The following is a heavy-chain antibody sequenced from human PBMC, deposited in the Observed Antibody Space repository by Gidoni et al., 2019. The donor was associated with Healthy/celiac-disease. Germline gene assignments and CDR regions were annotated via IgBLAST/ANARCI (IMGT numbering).Heavy chain of an antibody. D-gene: IGHD1-26*01. J-gene: IGHJ4*02. CDR2: ISSSSSYI. V-gene: IGHV3-21*01. CDR3: ARGSGSYFDY. Sequence: EVQLVESGGGLVKPGGSLRLSCAASGFTFSRYSMNWVRQAPGKGLEWVSSISSSSSYIYYADSVKGRFTISRDNAKNSLYLQMNSLRAEDTAVYYCARGSGSYFDYWGQGTLVTVSS. CDR1: GFTFSRYS.